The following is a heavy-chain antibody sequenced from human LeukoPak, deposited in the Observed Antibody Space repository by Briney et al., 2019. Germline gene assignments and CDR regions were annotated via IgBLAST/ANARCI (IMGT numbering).Heavy chain of an antibody. CDR1: GFTFTSYG. D-gene: IGHD2-2*01. V-gene: IGHV3-48*04. CDR3: ARGYQLLYY. CDR2: ISSSGSSI. Sequence: PGGSLRLSCAASGFTFTSYGMHWVRQAPGKGLEWVSYISSSGSSINYADSVKGRFTISRDNAKNSLYLQMNSLRAEDTAVYYCARGYQLLYYWGQGTLVTVSS. J-gene: IGHJ4*02.